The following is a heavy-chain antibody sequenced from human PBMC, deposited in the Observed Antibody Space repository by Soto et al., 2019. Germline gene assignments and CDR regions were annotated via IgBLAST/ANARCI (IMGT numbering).Heavy chain of an antibody. CDR3: ASRYYFDSSGYQN. J-gene: IGHJ4*02. V-gene: IGHV3-48*03. CDR1: GFTFSSYE. D-gene: IGHD3-22*01. CDR2: ISSSGSTI. Sequence: QPGGSLRLSCAASGFTFSSYEMNWVRQAPGKGLEWVSYISSSGSTIYYADSVKGRFTISRDNAKNSLYLQMNSLRAEDTAVYYCASRYYFDSSGYQNRGQGTLVTVSS.